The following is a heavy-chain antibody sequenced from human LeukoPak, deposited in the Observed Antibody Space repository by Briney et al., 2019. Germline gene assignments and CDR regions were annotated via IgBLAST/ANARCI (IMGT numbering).Heavy chain of an antibody. J-gene: IGHJ4*02. Sequence: GGSLRLSCAASGFTFSSYAMHWVRQAPGKGLEWVAVISYDGSNKYYADSVKGRFTISRDNSKNTLYLQMNSLRAEDTAVYYCASSYVPATAILAYWGQGTLVTVSS. CDR3: ASSYVPATAILAY. CDR1: GFTFSSYA. V-gene: IGHV3-30-3*01. CDR2: ISYDGSNK. D-gene: IGHD2-2*02.